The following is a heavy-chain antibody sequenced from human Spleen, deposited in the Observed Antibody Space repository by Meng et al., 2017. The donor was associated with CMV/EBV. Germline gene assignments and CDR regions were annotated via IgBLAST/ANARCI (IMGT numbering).Heavy chain of an antibody. D-gene: IGHD5-24*01. CDR3: ASSGMATTTLEY. V-gene: IGHV4-4*02. CDR2: IYHCGRT. J-gene: IGHJ4*02. CDR1: DGHISSSNW. Sequence: TCAASDGHISSSNWWNSVRKPPVQAPDWICEIYHCGRTTYPPSLKSRVTISLDKSKNPFSMKLSSLTAADTAVYYCASSGMATTTLEYWGPGLLVTVSS.